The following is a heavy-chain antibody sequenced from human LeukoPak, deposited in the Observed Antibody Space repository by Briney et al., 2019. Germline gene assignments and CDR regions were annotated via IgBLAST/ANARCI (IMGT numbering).Heavy chain of an antibody. D-gene: IGHD1-26*01. Sequence: GGSLRLSGAASGFTFSSYAMSWVRQAPAKGLEWVSTIGGGGESTYYADSVKGRFTISRDNSKNTVYLQMNSLRAEDTAVYYCAKVLSGSQDYWGQGTLVTVFS. CDR2: IGGGGEST. V-gene: IGHV3-23*01. CDR3: AKVLSGSQDY. J-gene: IGHJ4*02. CDR1: GFTFSSYA.